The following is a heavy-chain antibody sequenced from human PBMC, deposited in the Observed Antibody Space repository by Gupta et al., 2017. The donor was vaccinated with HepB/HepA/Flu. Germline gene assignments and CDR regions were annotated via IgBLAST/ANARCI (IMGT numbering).Heavy chain of an antibody. J-gene: IGHJ3*02. V-gene: IGHV4-39*01. CDR2: IYYSGST. D-gene: IGHD4-17*01. CDR1: GGSISSSSYY. CDR3: ARSGDYGEYDGAFDI. Sequence: QLQLQESGPGLVKPSETLSLTCTVSGGSISSSSYYWGWIRQPPGKGLEWIGSIYYSGSTYYNPSLKSRVTISVDTSKNQFSLKLSSVTAADTAVYYCARSGDYGEYDGAFDIWGQGTMVTVSS.